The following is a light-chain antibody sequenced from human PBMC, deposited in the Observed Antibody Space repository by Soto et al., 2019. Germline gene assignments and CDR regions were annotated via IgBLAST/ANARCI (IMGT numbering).Light chain of an antibody. Sequence: AIQMTQSPSSLSASTGDRVTITCRASQGISSYLAWYQQKPGKAPKLLIYAASTLQSGVPSRFSGSGSGTDFTHTISCLQSEDFATYYCLQYYSYPITFGQGTRLAVK. V-gene: IGKV1-8*01. CDR1: QGISSY. CDR2: AAS. J-gene: IGKJ5*01. CDR3: LQYYSYPIT.